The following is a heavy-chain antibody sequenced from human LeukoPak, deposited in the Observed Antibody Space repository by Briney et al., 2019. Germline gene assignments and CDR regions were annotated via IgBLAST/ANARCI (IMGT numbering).Heavy chain of an antibody. CDR1: GGTFSSYA. CDR2: IIPIFGTA. D-gene: IGHD2-2*01. J-gene: IGHJ6*03. V-gene: IGHV1-69*05. Sequence: ASVKVSCKASGGTFSSYAISWVRQAPGQGLEWMGGIIPIFGTANYAQKFQGRVTMTRDTSISTAYMELSRLRSDDTAVYYCARGYCSSTSCSDYMDVWGKGTTVTISS. CDR3: ARGYCSSTSCSDYMDV.